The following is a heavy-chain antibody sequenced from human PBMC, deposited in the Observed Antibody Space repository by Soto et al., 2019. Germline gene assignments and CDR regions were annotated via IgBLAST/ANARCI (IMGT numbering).Heavy chain of an antibody. D-gene: IGHD2-21*01. Sequence: LRLSCAASGFTFSSYGMHWVRQAPGKGLEWVAVISYDGSNKYYADSVKGRFTISRDNSKNSLYLQMNSLRAEDTAVYYCARDRDGYPYYFDYWGQGTLVTVSS. CDR3: ARDRDGYPYYFDY. CDR1: GFTFSSYG. CDR2: ISYDGSNK. J-gene: IGHJ4*02. V-gene: IGHV3-30*03.